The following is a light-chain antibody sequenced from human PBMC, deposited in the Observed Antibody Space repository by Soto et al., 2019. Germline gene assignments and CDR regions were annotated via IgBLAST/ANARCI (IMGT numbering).Light chain of an antibody. CDR1: QPITNY. CDR3: QQRYSAVRT. CDR2: AAS. J-gene: IGKJ2*01. V-gene: IGKV1-39*01. Sequence: DIQLTQSPSSLSASVGDRVTITCRASQPITNYLNWYQQLPGKAPKLLIYAASSLQSGVPSRFSGSGSGTDFTLTISGLQSEDFATYYCQQRYSAVRTFGQGTRLQIK.